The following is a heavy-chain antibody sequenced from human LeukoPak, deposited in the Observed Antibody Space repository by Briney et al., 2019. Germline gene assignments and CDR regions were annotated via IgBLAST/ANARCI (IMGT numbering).Heavy chain of an antibody. D-gene: IGHD5-12*01. CDR1: VVTCSDYS. J-gene: IGHJ4*02. V-gene: IGHV3-11*06. Sequence: PGGCLILYCATSVVTCSDYSMSWVRQAPGKGQEWISYVGISSGNTKYADSVKGRFTISGDSAKNSVFLQMNSLRVEDTAVYYCARDHRYAFDNWGQGTLVTVSS. CDR3: ARDHRYAFDN. CDR2: VGISSGNT.